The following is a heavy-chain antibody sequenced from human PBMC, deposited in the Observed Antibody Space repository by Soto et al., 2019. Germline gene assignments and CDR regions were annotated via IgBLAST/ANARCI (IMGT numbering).Heavy chain of an antibody. CDR1: GYTFTSYY. V-gene: IGHV1-46*01. CDR2: INPSGVTT. CDR3: ARGYYDSSGYYYDVFDY. Sequence: ASVKVSCKASGYTFTSYYMHWVRQAPGQGLEWMGIINPSGVTTNYAQKFQGRVTMTRDTSTSTVYMELSSLRSEDTAVYYCARGYYDSSGYYYDVFDYWGQGTLVTVSS. J-gene: IGHJ4*02. D-gene: IGHD3-22*01.